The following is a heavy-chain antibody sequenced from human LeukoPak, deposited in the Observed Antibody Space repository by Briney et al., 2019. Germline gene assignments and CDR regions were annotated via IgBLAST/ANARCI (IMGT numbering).Heavy chain of an antibody. CDR1: GGSISSGGYY. CDR2: IYHSGST. CDR3: ARVSPLGYCSSTSCYGISPPPYYYYYMDV. Sequence: PSETLSLTCTVSGGSISSGGYYWSWIRQPPGKGLEWIGYIYHSGSTYYNPSLKSRVTISVDRSKNQFSLKLSSVTAADTAVYYCARVSPLGYCSSTSCYGISPPPYYYYYMDVWGKGTTVTVSS. J-gene: IGHJ6*03. V-gene: IGHV4-30-2*01. D-gene: IGHD2-2*01.